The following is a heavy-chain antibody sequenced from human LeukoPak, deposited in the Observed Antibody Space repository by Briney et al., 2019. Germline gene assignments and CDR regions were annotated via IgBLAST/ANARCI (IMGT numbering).Heavy chain of an antibody. V-gene: IGHV3-53*01. CDR2: IYSGGRT. D-gene: IGHD2-21*02. Sequence: GGSLRLSCAVSGLSVSSNYMRWVRQAPGKGLEWVSVIYSGGRTFYADSVKGRFSISRDNSKNTIYLQMDRLRVEDTAVSYCARDRRAEGDCCFDWGQGALVTVAS. CDR3: ARDRRAEGDCCFD. CDR1: GLSVSSNY. J-gene: IGHJ4*02.